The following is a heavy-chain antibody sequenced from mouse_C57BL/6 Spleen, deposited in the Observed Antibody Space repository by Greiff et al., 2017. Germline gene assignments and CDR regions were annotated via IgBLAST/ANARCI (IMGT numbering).Heavy chain of an antibody. V-gene: IGHV1-26*01. CDR3: ARWNTGTKGGY. CDR2: INPNNGGT. J-gene: IGHJ2*01. D-gene: IGHD4-1*01. Sequence: VQLQQSGPELVKPGASVKISCKASGYTFTDYYMNWVKQSHGKSLEWIGDINPNNGGTSYNQKFKGKATLTVDKSSSTAYMELRSLTSEDSAVYYCARWNTGTKGGYWGQGTTLTVSS. CDR1: GYTFTDYY.